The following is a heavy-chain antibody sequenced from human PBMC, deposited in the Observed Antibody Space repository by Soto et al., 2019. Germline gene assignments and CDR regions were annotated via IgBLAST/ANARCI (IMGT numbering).Heavy chain of an antibody. CDR1: GFTFSSYG. D-gene: IGHD2-2*01. CDR3: ARGEYQLSTGFDY. J-gene: IGHJ4*02. V-gene: IGHV3-33*01. CDR2: IWYDGSNK. Sequence: QVQLVESGGGVVQPGRSLRLSCAASGFTFSSYGMHWVRQAPGKGLEWVAIIWYDGSNKYYGDSVKGRFTISRDNSKNTLYLQMNSLRAEDTAVYYCARGEYQLSTGFDYWGQGTLVTVSS.